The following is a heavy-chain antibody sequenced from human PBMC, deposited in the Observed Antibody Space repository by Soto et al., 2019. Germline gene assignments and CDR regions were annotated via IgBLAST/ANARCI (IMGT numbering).Heavy chain of an antibody. J-gene: IGHJ4*02. V-gene: IGHV3-53*01. D-gene: IGHD3-10*01. CDR2: IYSGGYT. Sequence: EVQLVESGGGLIQPGGSLRLSCAVSGFTVSNNYMSWVRQAPGKGLEGVSVIYSGGYTAYGDSVKGRFTISRDNSKNTLYPQTKSPRTRDPAVFSGATPPGGGGYWGQGTLVTVSS. CDR3: ATPPGGGGY. CDR1: GFTVSNNY.